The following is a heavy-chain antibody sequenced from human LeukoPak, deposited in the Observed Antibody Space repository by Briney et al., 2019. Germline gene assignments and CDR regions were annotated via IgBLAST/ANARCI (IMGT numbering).Heavy chain of an antibody. J-gene: IGHJ6*02. V-gene: IGHV3-13*01. D-gene: IGHD6-19*01. CDR1: GFIVSNYD. CDR2: IGTGGDT. CDR3: AREYVSAVAGTNYYHGMDV. Sequence: PGGSLRLSCAASGFIVSNYDVHWVRQRPGKGLEWVSTIGTGGDTYYADSVKGRFTISRESAMNSVYLQMSSLRGGDTADYYCAREYVSAVAGTNYYHGMDVWGQGTAVTVSS.